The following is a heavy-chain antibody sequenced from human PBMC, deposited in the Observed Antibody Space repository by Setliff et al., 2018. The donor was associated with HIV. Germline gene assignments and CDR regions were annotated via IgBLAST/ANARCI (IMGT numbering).Heavy chain of an antibody. CDR3: AKGGPGSSWLGGWFDP. J-gene: IGHJ5*02. CDR2: INPNSGGT. D-gene: IGHD6-13*01. Sequence: ASVKVSCKASGYTFSGYYMHWVRQAPGQGLEWMGWINPNSGGTNNAQKVQGRVTMTRDTSINTAYMELARLRSDDTAVYYCAKGGPGSSWLGGWFDPRGQGTLVTVSS. CDR1: GYTFSGYY. V-gene: IGHV1-2*02.